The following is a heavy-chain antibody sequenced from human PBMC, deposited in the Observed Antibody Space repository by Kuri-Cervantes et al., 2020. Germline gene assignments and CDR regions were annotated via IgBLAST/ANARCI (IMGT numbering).Heavy chain of an antibody. CDR2: ISFDGTNK. Sequence: GGSLRLSCAASGFTFSIYAIHWVRPAPGKGLEWVAIISFDGTNKYYADSVKGRFAISRDNSKNTLYLQMNSLRAEDTAVYYCAPAYGGGSSFDYWGQGTLVTVSS. J-gene: IGHJ4*02. CDR1: GFTFSIYA. V-gene: IGHV3-30*09. CDR3: APAYGGGSSFDY. D-gene: IGHD3-16*01.